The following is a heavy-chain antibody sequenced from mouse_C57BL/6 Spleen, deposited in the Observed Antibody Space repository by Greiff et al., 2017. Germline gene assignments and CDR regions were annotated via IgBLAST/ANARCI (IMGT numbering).Heavy chain of an antibody. CDR1: GFTFSSYA. CDR3: TRDPAYDYWYFDV. V-gene: IGHV5-9-1*02. CDR2: ISSGGDYI. D-gene: IGHD2-3*01. J-gene: IGHJ1*03. Sequence: EVKLMESGEGLVKPGGSLKLSCAASGFTFSSYAMSWVRQTPEKRLEWVAYISSGGDYIYYADTVKGRFTISRDNARNTLYLQMSSLKSEDTAMYYCTRDPAYDYWYFDVWGTGTTVTVSS.